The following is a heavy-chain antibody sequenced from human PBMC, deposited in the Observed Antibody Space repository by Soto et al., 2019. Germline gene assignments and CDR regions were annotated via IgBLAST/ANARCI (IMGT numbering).Heavy chain of an antibody. D-gene: IGHD2-15*01. Sequence: QVQLVESGGGLVKPGGSLRLSCAASGFTFSDYYMSWIRQAPGKGLEWVSYISSSSSYTNYADTVKGRFTISSDNAKTSLYLQMNSLRAEDTAAYYCTSSSGSKYDYWCQGTLVTVSS. CDR3: TSSSGSKYDY. CDR1: GFTFSDYY. CDR2: ISSSSSYT. J-gene: IGHJ4*02. V-gene: IGHV3-11*05.